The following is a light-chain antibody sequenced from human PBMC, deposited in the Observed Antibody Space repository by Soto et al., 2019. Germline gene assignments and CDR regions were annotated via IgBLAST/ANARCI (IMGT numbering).Light chain of an antibody. CDR3: QSYDSSLSGVV. J-gene: IGLJ2*01. Sequence: QSVLTQPPSVSGAPGQRVTISCIGSSSNIGAGYVVYWYQQLPGTAPKLLIYGNSNRPSGVPDRFSGSKSGTSASLAITGLQAEDEADYYCQSYDSSLSGVVFGGGTKLTVL. CDR1: SSNIGAGYV. V-gene: IGLV1-40*01. CDR2: GNS.